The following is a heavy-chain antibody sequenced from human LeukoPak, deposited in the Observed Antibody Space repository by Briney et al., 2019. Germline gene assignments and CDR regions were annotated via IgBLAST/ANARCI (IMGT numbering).Heavy chain of an antibody. D-gene: IGHD2-2*01. Sequence: SETLSLTCAVYGGSFSGYYWSWIRQPPGKGLEWIGEINHSGSTNYNPSLKSRVTISVDTSKNQFSLKLSSVTAADTAVYYCARGPFVVVPVGRYYYGMDVWGQGTTATVSS. CDR1: GGSFSGYY. J-gene: IGHJ6*02. V-gene: IGHV4-34*01. CDR2: INHSGST. CDR3: ARGPFVVVPVGRYYYGMDV.